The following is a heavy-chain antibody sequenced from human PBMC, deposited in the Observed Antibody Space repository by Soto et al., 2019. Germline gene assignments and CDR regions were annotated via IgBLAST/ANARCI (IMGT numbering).Heavy chain of an antibody. Sequence: PGGSLRLSCAASGFTFSDYYMSWIRQAPGKGLEWVSYISSSGSTIYYAAPVKGRFTISRDDSKNTLYLQMNSLKTEDTAVYSCTTSGGRYYTRFDFWGQGAQVTVSS. D-gene: IGHD3-10*01. CDR3: TTSGGRYYTRFDF. CDR1: GFTFSDYY. CDR2: ISSSGSTI. J-gene: IGHJ4*02. V-gene: IGHV3-11*01.